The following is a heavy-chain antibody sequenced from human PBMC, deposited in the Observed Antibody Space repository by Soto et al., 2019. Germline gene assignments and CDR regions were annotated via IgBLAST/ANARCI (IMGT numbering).Heavy chain of an antibody. CDR1: GGSINSSNW. J-gene: IGHJ5*02. D-gene: IGHD4-17*01. Sequence: SETLSLTCAVSGGSINSSNWWSWVRQPPGKRLEWIGEIYHSGSTNYNPSLKSRVTISVDKSKNQFSLKLNSVTAADTAVYYCARVWTTVTNWFDPWGQGTLVTVSS. CDR2: IYHSGST. V-gene: IGHV4-4*02. CDR3: ARVWTTVTNWFDP.